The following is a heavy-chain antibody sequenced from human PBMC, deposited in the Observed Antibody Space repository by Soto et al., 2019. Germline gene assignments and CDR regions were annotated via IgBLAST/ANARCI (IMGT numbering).Heavy chain of an antibody. D-gene: IGHD3-22*01. CDR1: GGTFSSYA. V-gene: IGHV1-69*06. J-gene: IGHJ4*02. Sequence: ASVKVSCKASGGTFSSYAISWVRQAPGQGLEWMGGIIPIFGTANYAQKFQGRVTITADKSTSTAYMELSSLRSEDTAVYYCARGPDYYDSSGYPSFDYWGQGTLVTVSS. CDR2: IIPIFGTA. CDR3: ARGPDYYDSSGYPSFDY.